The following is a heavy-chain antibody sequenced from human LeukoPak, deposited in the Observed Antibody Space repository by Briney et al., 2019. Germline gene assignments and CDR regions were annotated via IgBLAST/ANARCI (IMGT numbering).Heavy chain of an antibody. J-gene: IGHJ4*02. CDR3: ANFRYNWNDGGL. V-gene: IGHV3-23*01. CDR2: ISGSGGST. Sequence: PGGSLRLSCAASGFTFSSYAMSWVRQAPGKGLEWVSAISGSGGSTYYADSVKGRFTISRDNSKNTLYLQMNSLRAEDTAVYYYANFRYNWNDGGLWGQGTLVTVSS. D-gene: IGHD1-20*01. CDR1: GFTFSSYA.